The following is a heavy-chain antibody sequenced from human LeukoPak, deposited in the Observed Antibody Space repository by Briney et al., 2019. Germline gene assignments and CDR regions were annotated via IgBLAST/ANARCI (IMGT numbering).Heavy chain of an antibody. CDR3: ARQIRDAHPIDY. CDR1: GGSISSSSYY. CDR2: IYYSGST. Sequence: SETLSLTCTVSGGSISSSSYYWGWIRQPPGKGLEWIGYIYYSGSTNYNPSLKSRVTISVDTSKNQFSLKLSSVTAADTAVYYCARQIRDAHPIDYWGQGTLVTVSS. J-gene: IGHJ4*02. V-gene: IGHV4-61*05. D-gene: IGHD2-8*01.